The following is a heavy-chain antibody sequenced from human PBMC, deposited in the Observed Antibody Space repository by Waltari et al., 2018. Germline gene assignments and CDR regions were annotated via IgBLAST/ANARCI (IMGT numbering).Heavy chain of an antibody. CDR2: FDPEDGDT. Sequence: QVHLIQSGSEVKKPGASVKISCTVAGDTLSEFSMHWVRQVPGKGLEWMGGFDPEDGDTIFAQKFQGRFSMTEDTSTNTAYMQLSSLTSEDTGVYYCATEVVWGQGTLVTVSS. CDR1: GDTLSEFS. CDR3: ATEVV. J-gene: IGHJ4*02. D-gene: IGHD2-15*01. V-gene: IGHV1-24*01.